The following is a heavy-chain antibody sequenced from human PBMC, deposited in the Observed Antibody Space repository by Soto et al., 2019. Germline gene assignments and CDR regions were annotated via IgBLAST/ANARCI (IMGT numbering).Heavy chain of an antibody. CDR2: ISWEGGSI. CDR3: AKDHDDDFGYDFDYFNY. V-gene: IGHV3-9*01. D-gene: IGHD5-12*01. Sequence: EVQLVESGGDLVQPGRSLRLCFSASGFTFNNYAMHWVRQAPGKGLEWVSGISWEGGSIGYADSVKGRFTISRDNAKNSLYLEMNSLRSEDTALYYCAKDHDDDFGYDFDYFNYWGQGTLVTVSS. CDR1: GFTFNNYA. J-gene: IGHJ4*02.